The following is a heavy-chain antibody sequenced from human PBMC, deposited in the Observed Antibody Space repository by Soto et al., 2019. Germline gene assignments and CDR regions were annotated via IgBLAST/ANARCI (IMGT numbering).Heavy chain of an antibody. V-gene: IGHV4-59*13. J-gene: IGHJ3*01. CDR2: TYGSGST. CDR3: ARGQTVRAYEF. Sequence: LSLTCTLSTGSFSVYSWSWVRQVPGKGLEWIGYTYGSGSTNYNPSFKNRVSISIDPAKNQFSLRLSSVTAADTAVYFCARGQTVRAYEFWGQGTKVTVSS. CDR1: TGSFSVYS. D-gene: IGHD1-1*01.